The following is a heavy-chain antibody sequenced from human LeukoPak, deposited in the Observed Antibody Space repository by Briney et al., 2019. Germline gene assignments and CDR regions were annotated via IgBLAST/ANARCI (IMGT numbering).Heavy chain of an antibody. CDR1: AGSISGYY. CDR2: IYSSGSS. CDR3: ARSLAVAGYSYYYYLDV. J-gene: IGHJ6*03. V-gene: IGHV4-59*01. D-gene: IGHD6-19*01. Sequence: SETLSLTCTVSAGSISGYYWSWIRQPPGEGLEWIAYIYSSGSSNYNPSLKSRVTISVDTSKNQFSLRLNSVTAADTAVYFCARSLAVAGYSYYYYLDVWGTGTTVAVSS.